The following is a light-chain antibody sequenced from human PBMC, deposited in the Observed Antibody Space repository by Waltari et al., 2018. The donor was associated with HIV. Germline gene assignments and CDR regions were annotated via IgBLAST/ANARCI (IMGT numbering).Light chain of an antibody. CDR2: DTS. CDR3: LLSYSGARPVV. CDR1: PGAVTSGHY. V-gene: IGLV7-46*01. J-gene: IGLJ2*01. Sequence: QAVVTQAPSLTVSPGGTVPLTCGSSPGAVTSGHYPSWFQQKPGQAPRTLIYDTSNKHSWTPARFSGSLLGGKAALTLSGAQPEDEAEYYCLLSYSGARPVVFGGGTKLTVL.